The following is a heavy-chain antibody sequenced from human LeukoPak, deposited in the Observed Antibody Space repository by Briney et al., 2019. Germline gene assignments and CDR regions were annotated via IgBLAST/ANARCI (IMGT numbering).Heavy chain of an antibody. J-gene: IGHJ4*02. CDR2: ISGSGGST. V-gene: IGHV3-23*01. D-gene: IGHD6-13*01. CDR1: GFTFSGYA. Sequence: GGSLRLSCAASGFTFSGYAMSWVRQTPGKGLEWVSAISGSGGSTYYADPAKGRFTVSRDNSKNTVYLQMNSLRAEDTAVYYCAKGGISWNRDFDHWGQGTRVTVSS. CDR3: AKGGISWNRDFDH.